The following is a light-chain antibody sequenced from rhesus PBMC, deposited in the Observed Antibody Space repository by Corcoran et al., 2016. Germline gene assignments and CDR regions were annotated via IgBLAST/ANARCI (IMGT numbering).Light chain of an antibody. CDR3: QQYNNSPLT. V-gene: IGKV1-66*01. CDR1: QGINNY. J-gene: IGKJ4*01. Sequence: DIQMSQSPSSLSASVGDRVTITCRASQGINNYLSWYQQKPGKAPKPLIYVASSLETGVPSRFSGSGSGTDYTLTISRLQPEAIATYYCQQYNNSPLTFGGGTKVEIK. CDR2: VAS.